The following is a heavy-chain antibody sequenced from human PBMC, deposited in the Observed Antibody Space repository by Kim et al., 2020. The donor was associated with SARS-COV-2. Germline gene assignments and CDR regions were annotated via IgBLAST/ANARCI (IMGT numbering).Heavy chain of an antibody. CDR2: TYYRSNWYN. J-gene: IGHJ6*02. D-gene: IGHD3-10*01. CDR1: GDSVSSNSAA. Sequence: SQTLSLTCAISGDSVSSNSAAWNWIRQSPSRGLEWLGRTYYRSNWYNDYAVSVKSRITITPDTSKNQFSLQLNSVTPEDTAVYYCATTRGGAGLLWFGELSEYAMDVWGQGTTVTVSS. V-gene: IGHV6-1*01. CDR3: ATTRGGAGLLWFGELSEYAMDV.